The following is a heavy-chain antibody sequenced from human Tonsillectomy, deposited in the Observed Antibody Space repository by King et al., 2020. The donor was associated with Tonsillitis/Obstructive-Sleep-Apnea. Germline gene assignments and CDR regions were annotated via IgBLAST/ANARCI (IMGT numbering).Heavy chain of an antibody. CDR2: ISSSGCTI. J-gene: IGHJ3*01. CDR3: ARGGVDPSDDAVDY. V-gene: IGHV3-48*03. D-gene: IGHD3-3*01. Sequence: VQLVESGGDLVQPGGSLRLSCAASGFTFSSYEMNWVRQAPGKGLEWVSYISSSGCTIYYADSVKGRFTISRDNAKNSLYLQMNSLRVEDTAVYYCARGGVDPSDDAVDYWGQGTMVTVSS. CDR1: GFTFSSYE.